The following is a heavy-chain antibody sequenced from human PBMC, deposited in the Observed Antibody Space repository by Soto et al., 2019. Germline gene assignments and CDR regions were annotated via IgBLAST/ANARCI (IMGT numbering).Heavy chain of an antibody. D-gene: IGHD3-3*01. CDR2: IYPGDSDT. Sequence: PGESLKISCKGSGYSFTSYWIGWVRQMPGKGLEWMGIIYPGDSDTRYSPSFQGQVTISADKSISTAYLQWSSLKASDTAMYYCARTQEPNYDFWSGYYANWFDPWGQGXLVTVYS. CDR1: GYSFTSYW. CDR3: ARTQEPNYDFWSGYYANWFDP. J-gene: IGHJ5*02. V-gene: IGHV5-51*01.